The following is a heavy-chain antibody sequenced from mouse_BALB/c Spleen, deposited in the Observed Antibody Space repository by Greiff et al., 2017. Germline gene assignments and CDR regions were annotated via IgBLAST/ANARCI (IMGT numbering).Heavy chain of an antibody. V-gene: IGHV1-5*01. J-gene: IGHJ4*01. CDR1: GYTFTSYW. Sequence: EVQLQQSGTVLAKPGASVKMSCKASGYTFTSYWMHWVKQRPGQGLEWIGAINPGNSGTSYNQKFKGKAILTAVTSTSTAYMELSSLTNEDSAVYYCTRAYGNYDYYAMDYWGQGTSVTVSS. D-gene: IGHD2-1*01. CDR2: INPGNSGT. CDR3: TRAYGNYDYYAMDY.